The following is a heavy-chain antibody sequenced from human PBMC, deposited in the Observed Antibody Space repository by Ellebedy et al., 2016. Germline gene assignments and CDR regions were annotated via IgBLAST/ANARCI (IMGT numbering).Heavy chain of an antibody. J-gene: IGHJ4*02. CDR2: ISGSGGST. V-gene: IGHV3-23*01. CDR1: GFTFSSYA. Sequence: GESLKISCAASGFTFSSYAMSWVRRAPGTGLEWVSAISGSGGSTYYADSVKGRFTISRDNSKNTLYLQMNSLRAEDTAVYYCAKTRYFGSGSYSLDYWGQGTLVTVSS. CDR3: AKTRYFGSGSYSLDY. D-gene: IGHD3-10*01.